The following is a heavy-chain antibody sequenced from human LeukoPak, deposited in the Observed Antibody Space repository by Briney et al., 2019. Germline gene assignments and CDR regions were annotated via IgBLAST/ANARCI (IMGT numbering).Heavy chain of an antibody. CDR2: IYADDNK. D-gene: IGHD4-17*01. CDR1: GVAPPTSGRA. Sequence: SSPTLLHPSRTLTLTLTFSGVAPPTSGRAGGWVRQPPEKSREWVAFIYADDNKRYSPSLKSRLTITKDTSKNQVVLTMTNVDPVDTATYYCVHRTTVTSFDYWGQGTLVTVSS. V-gene: IGHV2-5*02. CDR3: VHRTTVTSFDY. J-gene: IGHJ4*02.